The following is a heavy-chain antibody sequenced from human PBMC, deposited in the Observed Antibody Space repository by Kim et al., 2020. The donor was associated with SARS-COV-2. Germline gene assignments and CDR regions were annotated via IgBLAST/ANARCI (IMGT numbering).Heavy chain of an antibody. CDR2: ISWNSGSI. CDR3: AKGSYYDFWSGYQYYYYYYGMDV. J-gene: IGHJ6*02. V-gene: IGHV3-9*01. CDR1: GFTFGDYA. Sequence: GGSLRLSCAASGFTFGDYAMHWVRQAPGKGLEWVSGISWNSGSIGYADSVKGRFTISRDNAKNSLYLQMNSLRAEDTALYYCAKGSYYDFWSGYQYYYYYYGMDVWGQGTTVTVSS. D-gene: IGHD3-3*01.